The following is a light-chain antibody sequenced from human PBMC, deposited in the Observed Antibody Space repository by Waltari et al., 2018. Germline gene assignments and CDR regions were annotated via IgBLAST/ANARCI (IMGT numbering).Light chain of an antibody. CDR3: MQGTHWPYT. Sequence: DVVMTQSPLSLPVTLGQAASISCKSSQSLVHSDGKTHLNWFQQRPGQSPRRLIYRVSKRDSGVPDRFSGSGSGTDFTLKISRVEAEDVGIYYCMQGTHWPYTFGQGTKLDIK. CDR1: QSLVHSDGKTH. V-gene: IGKV2-30*02. J-gene: IGKJ2*01. CDR2: RVS.